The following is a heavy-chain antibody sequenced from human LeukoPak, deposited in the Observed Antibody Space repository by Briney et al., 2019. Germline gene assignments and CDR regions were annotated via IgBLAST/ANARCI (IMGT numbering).Heavy chain of an antibody. D-gene: IGHD3-3*01. Sequence: ASVKVSCKASGGTFSSYAISWVRQAPGQGLEWMGGIIPIFGTANYAQKFQGRVTITADESTSTAYMELSSLRSEDTAVYYCARDGRYYDFWSGSSSGDPYYFDYWGQGTLVTVSS. V-gene: IGHV1-69*13. CDR1: GGTFSSYA. J-gene: IGHJ4*02. CDR2: IIPIFGTA. CDR3: ARDGRYYDFWSGSSSGDPYYFDY.